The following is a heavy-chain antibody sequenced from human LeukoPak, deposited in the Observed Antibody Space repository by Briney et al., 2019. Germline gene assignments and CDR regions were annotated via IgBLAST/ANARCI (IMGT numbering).Heavy chain of an antibody. CDR2: KWYDGSNE. D-gene: IGHD2-15*01. Sequence: PGGSLRLSCAASGFTFSNYGMHWVRQAPGKGLEWVAEKWYDGSNEFYADSVKGRFTISRDNSKNTLYLEMNSLRVDDTAVYYCARGYCDNGSCYPAGYWGQGTLVAVSS. V-gene: IGHV3-33*01. CDR1: GFTFSNYG. CDR3: ARGYCDNGSCYPAGY. J-gene: IGHJ4*02.